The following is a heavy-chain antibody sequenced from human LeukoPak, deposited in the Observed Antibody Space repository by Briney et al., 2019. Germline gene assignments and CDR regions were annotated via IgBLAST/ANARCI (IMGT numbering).Heavy chain of an antibody. Sequence: PSETLSLTCAVYGGSFSGYYWSWIRQPPGKGLEWIGEINHSGSTNYNPSLKSRVTISVDTSKNQFSLKLSSVTAADTAVYYCARGRRGWLPALPAYGRNDAFDIWCQGTMVTVSS. CDR1: GGSFSGYY. CDR3: ARGRRGWLPALPAYGRNDAFDI. CDR2: INHSGST. V-gene: IGHV4-34*01. D-gene: IGHD3-22*01. J-gene: IGHJ3*02.